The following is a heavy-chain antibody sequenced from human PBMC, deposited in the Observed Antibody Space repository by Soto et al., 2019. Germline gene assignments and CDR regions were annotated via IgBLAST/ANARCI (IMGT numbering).Heavy chain of an antibody. CDR3: AKFFVETGGSSGWPWSFHY. Sequence: EVQLLESGGGLVQPGRSLRLSCAASGFTFSSYAMSWVRQAPGKGLEWVSAIGGSGGTTYYPNSVKGRVSISRDNSKNSLFLQMNSLRAEDTAVYYCAKFFVETGGSSGWPWSFHYWGQGTLVTVSS. D-gene: IGHD6-25*01. CDR2: IGGSGGTT. J-gene: IGHJ4*02. V-gene: IGHV3-23*01. CDR1: GFTFSSYA.